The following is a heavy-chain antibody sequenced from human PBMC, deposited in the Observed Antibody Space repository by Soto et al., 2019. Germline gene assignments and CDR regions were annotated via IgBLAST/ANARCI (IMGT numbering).Heavy chain of an antibody. CDR2: IWYDGSNK. V-gene: IGHV3-33*01. D-gene: IGHD3-22*01. CDR3: ARGPYYYDSSVRGFDY. Sequence: QVQLVESGGGVVQPGRSLRLSCAASGFTFSSYGMHWVRQAPGKGLEWVAVIWYDGSNKHYADSVKGRFTISRDNSKNTLYLQMNSLRAEDTAVYYCARGPYYYDSSVRGFDYWGQGTLVTVSS. J-gene: IGHJ4*02. CDR1: GFTFSSYG.